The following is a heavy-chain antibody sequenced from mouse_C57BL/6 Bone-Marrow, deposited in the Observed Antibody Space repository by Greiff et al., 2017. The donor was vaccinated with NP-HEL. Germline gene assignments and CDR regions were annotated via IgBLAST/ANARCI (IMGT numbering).Heavy chain of an antibody. CDR1: GYTFTGYW. V-gene: IGHV1-9*01. CDR2: ILPGSGST. CDR3: ARGEAHYYGSSYWYFDV. D-gene: IGHD1-1*01. J-gene: IGHJ1*03. Sequence: VQLQQSGAELMKPGASVKLSCKATGYTFTGYWIEWVKQRPGHGLEWIGEILPGSGSTNYNEKFKGKATFTADTSSNTAYMQLSSLTTEDSAIYYCARGEAHYYGSSYWYFDVWGTGTTVTVSS.